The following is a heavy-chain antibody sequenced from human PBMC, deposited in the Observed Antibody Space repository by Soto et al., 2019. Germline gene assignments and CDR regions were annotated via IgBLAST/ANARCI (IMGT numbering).Heavy chain of an antibody. CDR3: ARGLYCGGGCYSHFDY. V-gene: IGHV1-69*01. D-gene: IGHD2-21*02. Sequence: VQLVQSGAEVKKPGSSVKVSCKASGGTSSNYPFIWVRQAPGQGLDWMGGIIPISGTTDYGQRFQGRVTITADESTNTAYMELSSLRSDDTAVYYCARGLYCGGGCYSHFDYWGQGTLVTVSS. CDR2: IIPISGTT. J-gene: IGHJ4*02. CDR1: GGTSSNYP.